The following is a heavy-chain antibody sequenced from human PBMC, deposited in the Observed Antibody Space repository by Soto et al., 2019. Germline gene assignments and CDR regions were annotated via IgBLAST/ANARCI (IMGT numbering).Heavy chain of an antibody. D-gene: IGHD6-13*01. V-gene: IGHV4-31*03. CDR2: IYYSGST. Sequence: QVQLQESGPGLVKPSQTLSLTCTVSGGSISSGGYYWSWIRQHPGKGLEWIGYIYYSGSTYYNPSLTSRVTISVDTSKNQFSLKLSSVTAADTAVYYCARDHRIAAAGTRDWGQGTLVTVSS. J-gene: IGHJ4*02. CDR1: GGSISSGGYY. CDR3: ARDHRIAAAGTRD.